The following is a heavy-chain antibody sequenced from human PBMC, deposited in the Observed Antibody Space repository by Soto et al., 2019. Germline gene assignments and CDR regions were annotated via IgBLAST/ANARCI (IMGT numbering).Heavy chain of an antibody. CDR1: GDTFSSYA. Sequence: QVQLVRSGAEVKKPGSSVKVSCTASGDTFSSYAISWVRQAPGQGLEWMGEIIPMFGTANYAQKFKGRVTITAGESTSAVYMELSSLRSEDTAVYYCARVGPAHYYDSSGYYSPLDYWGQGTLVTVSS. V-gene: IGHV1-69*01. CDR3: ARVGPAHYYDSSGYYSPLDY. CDR2: IIPMFGTA. J-gene: IGHJ4*02. D-gene: IGHD3-22*01.